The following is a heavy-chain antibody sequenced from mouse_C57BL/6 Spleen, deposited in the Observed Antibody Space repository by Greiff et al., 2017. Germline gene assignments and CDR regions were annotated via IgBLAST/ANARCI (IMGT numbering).Heavy chain of an antibody. CDR2: IYPGNSDT. CDR3: TRWDGYDLLYFDY. V-gene: IGHV1-5*01. J-gene: IGHJ2*01. CDR1: GYTFTSYW. Sequence: VHVKQSGTVLARPGASVKMSCKTSGYTFTSYWMHWVKQRPGQGLEWIGAIYPGNSDTSYNQKFKGKAKLTAVTSASTAYMELSSLTNEDSAVYYCTRWDGYDLLYFDYWGQGTTRTVSS. D-gene: IGHD2-2*01.